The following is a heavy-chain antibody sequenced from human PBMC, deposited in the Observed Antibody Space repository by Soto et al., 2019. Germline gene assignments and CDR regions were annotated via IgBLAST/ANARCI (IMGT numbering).Heavy chain of an antibody. Sequence: PSETLSLTCTVSGGSISSSSYYWGWIRQPPGKGLEWIGSIYYSGSTYYNPSLKSRVTISVDTSKNQFSLKLSSVAAADTAVYYCGRYDFLSWYFDAFDIWGQGTMVTVSS. J-gene: IGHJ3*02. D-gene: IGHD3-3*01. CDR3: GRYDFLSWYFDAFDI. CDR1: GGSISSSSYY. V-gene: IGHV4-39*01. CDR2: IYYSGST.